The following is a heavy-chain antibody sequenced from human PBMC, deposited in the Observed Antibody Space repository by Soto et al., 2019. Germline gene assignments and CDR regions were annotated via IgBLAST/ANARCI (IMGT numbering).Heavy chain of an antibody. CDR1: GGSISSSSYY. CDR2: IYYSGST. Sequence: ETLSLTCTVSGGSISSSSYYWGWIRQPPGKGLEWIGSIYYSGSTYYNPSLKSRVTISVDTSKNQFSLKLSSVTAADTAVYYCAGSIAVAGDFDYWGQGTLVTVSS. J-gene: IGHJ4*02. D-gene: IGHD6-19*01. V-gene: IGHV4-39*01. CDR3: AGSIAVAGDFDY.